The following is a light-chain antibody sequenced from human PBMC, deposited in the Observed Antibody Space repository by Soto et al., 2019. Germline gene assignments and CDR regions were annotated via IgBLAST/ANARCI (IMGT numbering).Light chain of an antibody. J-gene: IGLJ3*02. CDR3: QTWSTDIRV. V-gene: IGLV4-69*01. CDR2: LNSDGSH. Sequence: QAVVTQPPSASASLGASVKLTCTLSSGHNSYAIAWHQQQPEKGPRYLMKLNSDGSHSKGDGIPDRFSGSSSGAERYLTISSLQSEDEADYYCQTWSTDIRVFGGGTNLTVL. CDR1: SGHNSYA.